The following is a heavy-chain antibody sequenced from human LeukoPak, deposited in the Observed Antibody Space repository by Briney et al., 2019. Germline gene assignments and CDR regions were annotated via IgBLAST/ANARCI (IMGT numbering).Heavy chain of an antibody. CDR2: IIPILGIA. V-gene: IGHV1-69*04. D-gene: IGHD2-21*02. CDR1: GGTFSSYA. Sequence: GASVKVSCKASGGTFSSYATGWVRQAPGQGLEWMGRIIPILGIANYAQKFQGRVTITADKSTSTAYMELSSLRSEDTAVYYCARDGCGGDCYYDYFDYWGQGTLVTVSS. CDR3: ARDGCGGDCYYDYFDY. J-gene: IGHJ4*02.